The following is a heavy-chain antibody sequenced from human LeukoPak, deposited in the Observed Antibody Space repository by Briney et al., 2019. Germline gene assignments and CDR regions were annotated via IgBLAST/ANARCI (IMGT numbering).Heavy chain of an antibody. CDR1: GGSISSGSYY. Sequence: SETLSLTCTVSGGSISSGSYYWSWIRQPAGKGLEWIGRIYTSGSTNYNPSLKSRVTISVDTSKNQFSLKLSSVTAADTAVYYCARDVVARTNYYYYYYMDVWGKGTTVTVSS. CDR3: ARDVVARTNYYYYYYMDV. J-gene: IGHJ6*03. V-gene: IGHV4-61*02. CDR2: IYTSGST. D-gene: IGHD6-6*01.